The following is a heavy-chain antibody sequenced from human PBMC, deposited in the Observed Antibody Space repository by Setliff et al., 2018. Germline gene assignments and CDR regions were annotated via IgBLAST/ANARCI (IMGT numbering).Heavy chain of an antibody. CDR3: ARDQDFWSGYYRASHYMDV. J-gene: IGHJ6*03. CDR1: GYSISSGYN. V-gene: IGHV4-38-2*02. Sequence: PSETLSLTCTVSGYSISSGYNWGWIRQPPGKGLEWIASIYYRGSTSYNSSLKSRVSISVDTSKNQFSLNLNSVTAADTAVYYCARDQDFWSGYYRASHYMDVWGKGNTGHRLL. CDR2: IYYRGST. D-gene: IGHD3-3*01.